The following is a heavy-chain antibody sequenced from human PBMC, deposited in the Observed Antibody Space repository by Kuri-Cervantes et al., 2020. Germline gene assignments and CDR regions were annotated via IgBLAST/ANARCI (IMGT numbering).Heavy chain of an antibody. D-gene: IGHD3-10*01. J-gene: IGHJ4*02. CDR3: ARGTLRFGEPKLWY. CDR2: IGTAGDT. Sequence: GGSLRLSCAASGFTFSSYDMHWVRQATGKGLEWVSAIGTAGDTYYPGSVKGRFTISRDNSKNTLYLQMNSLRAEDTAVYYCARGTLRFGEPKLWYWGQGTLVTVSS. V-gene: IGHV3-13*01. CDR1: GFTFSSYD.